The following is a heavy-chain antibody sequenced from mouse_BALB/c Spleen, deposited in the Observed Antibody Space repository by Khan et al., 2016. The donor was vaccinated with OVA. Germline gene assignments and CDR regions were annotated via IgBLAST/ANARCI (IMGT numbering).Heavy chain of an antibody. V-gene: IGHV2-6-7*01. J-gene: IGHJ4*01. CDR2: IWGDGTT. D-gene: IGHD2-10*01. CDR1: GFSLTGYG. CDR3: ARAYFGNYREAMDY. Sequence: VQVVESGPGLVAPSQSLSITCTVSGFSLTGYGVTWVRQPPGKGLEWLGMIWGDGTTDYKSALKSRLSINKDNSKSQVFLKMNSLQTDDTAMYYCARAYFGNYREAMDYWGQGTSVTVSS.